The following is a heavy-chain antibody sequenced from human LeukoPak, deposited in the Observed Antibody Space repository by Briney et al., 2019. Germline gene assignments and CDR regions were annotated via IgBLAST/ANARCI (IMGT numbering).Heavy chain of an antibody. CDR3: ARHLGYSYGVLSY. CDR1: TDSVRSYY. D-gene: IGHD5-18*01. J-gene: IGHJ4*02. CDR2: IYVSGSI. V-gene: IGHV4-4*07. Sequence: PSETLSLTCTVSTDSVRSYYWSWIRQPAGKGLEWIGRIYVSGSINYNPSLNSRVTMSVDTSKNQFSLKLSSVTAADTAVYYCARHLGYSYGVLSYWGQGTLVTVSS.